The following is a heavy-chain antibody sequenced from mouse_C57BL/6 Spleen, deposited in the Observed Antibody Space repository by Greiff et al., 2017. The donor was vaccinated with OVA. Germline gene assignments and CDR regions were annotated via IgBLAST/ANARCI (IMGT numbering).Heavy chain of an antibody. CDR2: INPSNGGT. V-gene: IGHV1-53*01. D-gene: IGHD1-1*01. Sequence: QVQLQQSGTELVKPGASVKLSCKASGYTFTSYWMHWVKQRPGQGLEWIGNINPSNGGTNYNEKFKSKATLTVDKSSSTAYMQLSSLTSEVSAVCYCAIGSSDGGFAYWGQGTLVTVSA. J-gene: IGHJ3*01. CDR1: GYTFTSYW. CDR3: AIGSSDGGFAY.